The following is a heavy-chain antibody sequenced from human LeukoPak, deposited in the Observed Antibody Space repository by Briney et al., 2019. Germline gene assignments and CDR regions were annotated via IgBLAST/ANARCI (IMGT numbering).Heavy chain of an antibody. CDR1: GFTFSSYG. CDR2: ISYDGSNK. CDR3: AKVLEPYYYGMDV. J-gene: IGHJ6*02. D-gene: IGHD1-1*01. Sequence: GRSLRLSCAASGFTFSSYGMHWVRQAPGKGLEWVAVISYDGSNKYYADSVKGRFTISRDNSKSTLYLQMNSLRAEDTAVYYCAKVLEPYYYGMDVWGQGTTVTVSS. V-gene: IGHV3-30*18.